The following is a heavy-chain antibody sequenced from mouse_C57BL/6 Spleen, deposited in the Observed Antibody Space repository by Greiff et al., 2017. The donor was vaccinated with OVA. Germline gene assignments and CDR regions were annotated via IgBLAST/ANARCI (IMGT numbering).Heavy chain of an antibody. J-gene: IGHJ3*01. CDR2: INPYNGGT. D-gene: IGHD1-1*01. V-gene: IGHV1-19*01. CDR3: ASGGYYGSSLIAY. CDR1: GYTFTDYY. Sequence: VQLKESGPVLVKPGASVKMSCKASGYTFTDYYMNWVKQSHGKSLEWIGVINPYNGGTSYNQKFKGKATLTVDKSSSTAYMELNSLTSEDSAVYYCASGGYYGSSLIAYWGQGTLVTVSA.